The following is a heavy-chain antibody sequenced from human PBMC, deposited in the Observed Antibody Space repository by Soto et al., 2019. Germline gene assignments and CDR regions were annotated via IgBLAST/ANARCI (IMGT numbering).Heavy chain of an antibody. J-gene: IGHJ4*02. D-gene: IGHD5-18*01. CDR3: AIAGGYSYGAFDY. CDR2: IWYDGSNK. Sequence: QVQLVESGGGVVQPGRSLRLSCAASGFTFSSYGMHWVRQAPGKGLEWVAVIWYDGSNKYYADSVKGRFTISRDNSKNTLYLQMNSLRAEDTAVYHCAIAGGYSYGAFDYWGQGTLVTVSS. V-gene: IGHV3-33*01. CDR1: GFTFSSYG.